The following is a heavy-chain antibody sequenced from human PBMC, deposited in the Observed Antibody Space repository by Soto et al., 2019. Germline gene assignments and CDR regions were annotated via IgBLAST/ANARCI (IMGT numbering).Heavy chain of an antibody. V-gene: IGHV3-30-3*01. Sequence: GGSLRLSCAASGFSFSISPMHWVRQAPGKGPEWMALISYDGTNKFYADSVKGRFTISRDNSKSTLYLQVDSLRPEDAAVYYCARDPKTSGGQHWAFNYSDSWGQGTLVTVSS. CDR2: ISYDGTNK. D-gene: IGHD1-7*01. CDR1: GFSFSISP. J-gene: IGHJ5*01. CDR3: ARDPKTSGGQHWAFNYSDS.